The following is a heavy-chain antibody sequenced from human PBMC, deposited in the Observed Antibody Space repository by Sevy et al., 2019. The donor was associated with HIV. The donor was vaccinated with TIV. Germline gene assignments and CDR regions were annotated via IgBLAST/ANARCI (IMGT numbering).Heavy chain of an antibody. Sequence: SDTLSLTCTVSGGSISSYYWSWIRQPAGKGLEWIGRIYSSGSTNYNPSLKSRVTMSLDTSKNQFSLKLTSVTAADTAVYYCVRDYTSGWTRLGYWGQGTLVTVSS. J-gene: IGHJ4*02. CDR1: GGSISSYY. V-gene: IGHV4-4*07. CDR3: VRDYTSGWTRLGY. D-gene: IGHD6-19*01. CDR2: IYSSGST.